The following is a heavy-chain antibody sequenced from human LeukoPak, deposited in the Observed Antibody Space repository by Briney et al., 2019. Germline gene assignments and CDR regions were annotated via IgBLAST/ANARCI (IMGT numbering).Heavy chain of an antibody. V-gene: IGHV4-39*01. D-gene: IGHD2-15*01. CDR2: IYYSGST. J-gene: IGHJ4*02. CDR1: GGSIGSNSYY. CDR3: GRQQYAAKYYFDS. Sequence: PSETLSLTCTVSGGSIGSNSYYWGWVRQPPGKGLEWIGSIYYSGSTYYNPSLKSRITISVDTSKNQFSLKLSSVAAADTALYYCGRQQYAAKYYFDSWGQGTLVTVSS.